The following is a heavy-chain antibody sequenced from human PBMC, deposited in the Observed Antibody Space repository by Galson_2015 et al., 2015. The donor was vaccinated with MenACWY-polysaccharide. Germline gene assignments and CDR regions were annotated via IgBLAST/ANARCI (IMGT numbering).Heavy chain of an antibody. D-gene: IGHD6-13*01. V-gene: IGHV3-33*01. CDR2: IQYDGGHK. CDR3: AREGSRIVFHAFDI. J-gene: IGHJ3*02. Sequence: LRLSCAASGSRFRNSGMHWVRQAPGKGLEWVAVIQYDGGHKVSADSVKGRFTIPRDNSKNTLFLEMNSLRAEDTAVYFCAREGSRIVFHAFDIWGQGTMVTVSS. CDR1: GSRFRNSG.